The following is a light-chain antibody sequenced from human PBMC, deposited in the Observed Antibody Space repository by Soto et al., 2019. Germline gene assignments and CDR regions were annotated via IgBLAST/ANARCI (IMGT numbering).Light chain of an antibody. CDR2: KAS. CDR1: QSISSW. Sequence: DLQMAPSPSTLSASVGDRVTITCRASQSISSWLVWYQQKPGKAPKLLIYKASSLESGVPSRFSGSGSGTEFTLTISSLQPDDLATYYCQQYNSYSWTFGQGTKVEIK. J-gene: IGKJ1*01. V-gene: IGKV1-5*03. CDR3: QQYNSYSWT.